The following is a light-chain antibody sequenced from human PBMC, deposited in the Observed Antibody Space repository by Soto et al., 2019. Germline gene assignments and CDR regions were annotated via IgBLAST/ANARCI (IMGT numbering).Light chain of an antibody. J-gene: IGLJ1*01. V-gene: IGLV2-23*02. CDR3: CSYAGSRGV. CDR1: SSDVGSYNL. Sequence: QSALTQPASVSGSPGQSITISCTGTSSDVGSYNLVSWYQQHPGKAPKLMIYEVSKRPSGVSNRFSGSKSGNTASLTISGLQAEDEADYYCCSYAGSRGVLGTGTKVTVL. CDR2: EVS.